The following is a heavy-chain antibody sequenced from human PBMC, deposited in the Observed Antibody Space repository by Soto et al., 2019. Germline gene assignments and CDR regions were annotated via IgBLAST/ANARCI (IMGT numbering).Heavy chain of an antibody. Sequence: PGGSLRLSCAASGFTFSSYGMHWVRQAPGKGLEWVAVISYDGSNKYYADSVKGRFTISRDNSKNTLYLQMNSLRAEDTAVYYCAKGDTVPSGYGMDVWGQGTTVTVSS. CDR3: AKGDTVPSGYGMDV. V-gene: IGHV3-30*18. J-gene: IGHJ6*02. D-gene: IGHD5-18*01. CDR2: ISYDGSNK. CDR1: GFTFSSYG.